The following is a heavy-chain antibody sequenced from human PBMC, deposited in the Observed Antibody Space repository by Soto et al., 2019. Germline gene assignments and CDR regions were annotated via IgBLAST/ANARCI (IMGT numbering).Heavy chain of an antibody. D-gene: IGHD2-2*01. CDR2: IWYDGTNK. V-gene: IGHV3-33*01. CDR3: ARDRYCSSTSCYGGGYYYYYYMDV. J-gene: IGHJ6*03. Sequence: QVQLVESGGGVVQPGRSLRLSCAASGFTFSNYGMHWVRQAPGKGLEWVAVIWYDGTNKNYADSVKGRFTISRDNSKNTLYLKMNSLRADDTAVYYCARDRYCSSTSCYGGGYYYYYYMDVWGKGTTVTVSS. CDR1: GFTFSNYG.